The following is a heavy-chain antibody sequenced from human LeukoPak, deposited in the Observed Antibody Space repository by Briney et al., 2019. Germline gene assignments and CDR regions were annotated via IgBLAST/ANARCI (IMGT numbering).Heavy chain of an antibody. CDR1: GGSISSSSYS. CDR3: ARGADMIVVVRANWFDP. J-gene: IGHJ5*02. V-gene: IGHV4-39*07. CDR2: IYYSGSS. Sequence: SETLSLTCTVSGGSISSSSYSWGWIRQPPGKGLEWIGSIYYSGSSYYSPSLKSRVTISVDTSKNQFSLKLSSVTAADTAVYYCARGADMIVVVRANWFDPWGQGTLVTVSS. D-gene: IGHD3-22*01.